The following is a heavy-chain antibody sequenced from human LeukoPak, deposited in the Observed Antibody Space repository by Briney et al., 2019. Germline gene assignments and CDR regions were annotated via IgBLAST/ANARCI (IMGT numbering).Heavy chain of an antibody. J-gene: IGHJ4*02. Sequence: PGGSLRLSCAASGFTFSSYEMNWVRQAPGKGLEWVSYISSSDGTIYYADSVKGRFTISRGNAKNSLYLQMNSLRAEDTAVYYCARAPTHYYYGSGSAFDYWGQGTLVTASS. CDR2: ISSSDGTI. CDR1: GFTFSSYE. CDR3: ARAPTHYYYGSGSAFDY. D-gene: IGHD3-10*01. V-gene: IGHV3-48*03.